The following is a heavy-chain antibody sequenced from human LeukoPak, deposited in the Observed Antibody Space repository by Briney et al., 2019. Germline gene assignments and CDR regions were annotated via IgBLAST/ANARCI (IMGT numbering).Heavy chain of an antibody. D-gene: IGHD2-2*01. J-gene: IGHJ3*02. CDR2: IYTSGST. V-gene: IGHV4-61*09. CDR3: ARQKCTSASCRRKNAFDI. CDR1: GGSISSGGYY. Sequence: PSQTLSLTCTVSGGSISSGGYYWSWIRQPPGKGLEWIGYIYTSGSTNYNPSLESRVTISVDTSKNQFSLDLSSVTAADTAVYYCARQKCTSASCRRKNAFDIWGQGTMVTVSS.